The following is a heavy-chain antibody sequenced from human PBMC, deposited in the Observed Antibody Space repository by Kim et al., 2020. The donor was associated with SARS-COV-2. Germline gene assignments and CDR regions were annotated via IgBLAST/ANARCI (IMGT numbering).Heavy chain of an antibody. CDR1: GFTFSSYG. Sequence: GGSLRLSCAASGFTFSSYGMHWVRQAPGKGLEWVAVISYDGSNKYYADSVKGRFTISRDNSKNTLYLQMNSLRAEDTAVYYCASRKGGVIAARFPHRGWFDPWGQGTLVTVSS. CDR2: ISYDGSNK. CDR3: ASRKGGVIAARFPHRGWFDP. V-gene: IGHV3-30*03. J-gene: IGHJ5*02. D-gene: IGHD6-6*01.